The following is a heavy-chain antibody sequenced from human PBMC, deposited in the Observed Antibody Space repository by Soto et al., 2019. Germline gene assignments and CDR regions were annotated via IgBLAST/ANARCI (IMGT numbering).Heavy chain of an antibody. Sequence: GGSLRLSCAASGFTFDDYAMHWVRQAPGKGLEWVSGISWNSGSIGYADSVKGRFTISRDNAKNSLYLQMNSLRAEDTALYYCAKDSGSTSSYYYYMDVWGKGTTVTVSS. CDR1: GFTFDDYA. CDR2: ISWNSGSI. V-gene: IGHV3-9*01. D-gene: IGHD2-2*01. CDR3: AKDSGSTSSYYYYMDV. J-gene: IGHJ6*03.